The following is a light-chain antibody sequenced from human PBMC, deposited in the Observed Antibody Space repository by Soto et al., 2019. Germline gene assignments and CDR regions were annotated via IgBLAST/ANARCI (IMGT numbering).Light chain of an antibody. V-gene: IGLV3-21*02. CDR2: DDK. Sequence: SYELTQPPSVSVSPGQTASITCGGDNIGTKSVHWYQQRPGQAPVLVVYDDKKRPSGIPEQFSGSNSGNTATLTISRVETGDEADYYCQVCERFSDHNFVFGDGTKVTV. CDR3: QVCERFSDHNFV. CDR1: NIGTKS. J-gene: IGLJ1*01.